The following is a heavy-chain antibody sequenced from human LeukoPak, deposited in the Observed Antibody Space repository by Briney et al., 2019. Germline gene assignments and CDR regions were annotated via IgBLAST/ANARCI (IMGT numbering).Heavy chain of an antibody. CDR3: VRDRGWQQFDY. Sequence: GGSLRLSCAASGFTFSDSWMTWVRQTPGKGLARVANINEDGSETYYVDSVRGRFSISRDNAKNSMYLEMNSLRAEDTAVYFCVRDRGWQQFDYWGQGTLVTVS. V-gene: IGHV3-7*01. CDR1: GFTFSDSW. J-gene: IGHJ4*02. CDR2: INEDGSET. D-gene: IGHD5-24*01.